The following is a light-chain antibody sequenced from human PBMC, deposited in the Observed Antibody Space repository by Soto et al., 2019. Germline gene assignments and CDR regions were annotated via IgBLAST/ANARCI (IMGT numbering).Light chain of an antibody. Sequence: QSALTQPPSASGSPGQSVTISCTGTSSDVGGYNYVSWYQLHPGKAPKLMIYEVSKRPSGVPDRFSGSKSGNTASLTVSGLQAEDEADYYCSSYAGSNRVVFGGGTKLTVL. CDR1: SSDVGGYNY. CDR3: SSYAGSNRVV. J-gene: IGLJ2*01. V-gene: IGLV2-8*01. CDR2: EVS.